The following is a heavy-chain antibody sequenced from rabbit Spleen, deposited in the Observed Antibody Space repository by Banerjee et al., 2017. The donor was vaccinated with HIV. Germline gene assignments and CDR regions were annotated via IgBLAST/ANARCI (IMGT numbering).Heavy chain of an antibody. D-gene: IGHD4-1*01. J-gene: IGHJ3*01. CDR2: VYGGTSGSI. CDR3: ARDLTDVIGWNFGW. V-gene: IGHV1S45*01. Sequence: QEDLEESGGGLVKPEGSLTLTCKASGFSFSDRDVMCWVRQAPGKGLEWIASVYGGTSGSIWYATWAQGRFTVSKTSSTTVTLQMTSLTAADTATYFCARDLTDVIGWNFGWWGQGTLVTVS. CDR1: GFSFSDRDV.